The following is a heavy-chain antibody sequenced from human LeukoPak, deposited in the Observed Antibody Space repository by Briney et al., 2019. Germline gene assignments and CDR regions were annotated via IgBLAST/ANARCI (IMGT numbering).Heavy chain of an antibody. J-gene: IGHJ5*02. Sequence: SVKVSCKASGGTFSSYAISWVRQVPGQGLEWMGRIIPILGIANYAQKFQGRVTITADKSTSTAYMELSSLRSEDTAVYYCARDTYMDSSSWYETNWLDPWGQGTLVTVSS. CDR1: GGTFSSYA. CDR3: ARDTYMDSSSWYETNWLDP. D-gene: IGHD6-13*01. V-gene: IGHV1-69*04. CDR2: IIPILGIA.